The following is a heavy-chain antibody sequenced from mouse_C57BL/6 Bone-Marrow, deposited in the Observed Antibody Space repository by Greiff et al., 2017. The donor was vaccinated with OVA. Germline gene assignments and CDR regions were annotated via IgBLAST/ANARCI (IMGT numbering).Heavy chain of an antibody. J-gene: IGHJ3*01. V-gene: IGHV1-81*01. CDR1: GYTFTSYG. D-gene: IGHD1-1*01. CDR2: IYPRSGNN. CDR3: TSKVLDASRYVAF. Sequence: QVQLKQPGAELARPGASVKLSCKASGYTFTSYGISWVKQRTGQGLEWIGEIYPRSGNNYYNEKFKGKATLTADKSSRTAYMELSRQSSEDSAVESCTSKVLDASRYVAFWGTGTMVTVSA.